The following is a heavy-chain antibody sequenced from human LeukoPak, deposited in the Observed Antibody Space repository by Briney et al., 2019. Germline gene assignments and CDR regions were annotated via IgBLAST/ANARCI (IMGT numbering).Heavy chain of an antibody. Sequence: ASVRVSCKASGGTFSSYASSWVRQAPGQGLEWMGGIIPIFGTANYAQKFQGRVTITTDESTSTAYMELSSLRSEDTAVYYCARSPDPRFLERPLDYWGQGTLVTVSS. CDR3: ARSPDPRFLERPLDY. D-gene: IGHD3-3*01. CDR2: IIPIFGTA. V-gene: IGHV1-69*05. J-gene: IGHJ4*02. CDR1: GGTFSSYA.